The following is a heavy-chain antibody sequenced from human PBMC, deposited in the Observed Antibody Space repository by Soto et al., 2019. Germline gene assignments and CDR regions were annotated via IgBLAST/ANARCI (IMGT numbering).Heavy chain of an antibody. CDR1: GYSFTSYW. CDR3: ASQPTVRDNWFDP. V-gene: IGHV5-10-1*01. Sequence: PGESLKISCKGSGYSFTSYWISWVRQMPGKGLEWMGRIDPSDSYTNYSPSFQGHVTISADKSISTAYLQWSSLKASDTAVYYCASQPTVRDNWFDPWGQGTLVTVSS. CDR2: IDPSDSYT. D-gene: IGHD4-17*01. J-gene: IGHJ5*02.